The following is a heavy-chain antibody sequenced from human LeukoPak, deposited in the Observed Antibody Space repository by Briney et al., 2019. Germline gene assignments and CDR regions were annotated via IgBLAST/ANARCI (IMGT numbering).Heavy chain of an antibody. J-gene: IGHJ4*02. CDR2: INHSGST. Sequence: ETLSLTCAVYGGSFSGYYWSWIRQPPGKGLEWIGEINHSGSTNYNPSLKSRVTISVDTSKNQFSLKLSSVTAADTAVYYCASLSLNYYGSGSSDYWGQGTLVTVSS. CDR1: GGSFSGYY. V-gene: IGHV4-34*01. CDR3: ASLSLNYYGSGSSDY. D-gene: IGHD3-10*01.